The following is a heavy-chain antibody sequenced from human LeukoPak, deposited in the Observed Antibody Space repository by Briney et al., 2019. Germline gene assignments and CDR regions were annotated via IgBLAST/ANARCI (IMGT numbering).Heavy chain of an antibody. CDR1: GGSFSGYY. CDR3: ASNSGYSYGLDY. V-gene: IGHV4-34*01. D-gene: IGHD5-18*01. Sequence: SETLSLTCAVYGGSFSGYYWSWIRQPPGKGLEWIGEINHSGSTNYNPALKSRVTISVDASKNQCSLKLSSVTAADTAVYYCASNSGYSYGLDYWGQGTLVTVSS. J-gene: IGHJ4*02. CDR2: INHSGST.